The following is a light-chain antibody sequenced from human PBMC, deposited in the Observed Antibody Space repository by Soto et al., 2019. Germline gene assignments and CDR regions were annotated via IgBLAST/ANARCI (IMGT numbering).Light chain of an antibody. J-gene: IGKJ1*01. CDR3: QHYSTWPRS. Sequence: EIVMTQSPATLSVSPGERATLSCRASQSVSSNLAWYQQRPGQAPRLLIYGASTRATGIHARFSGSGCASEFTLTSSSVQSEDFVDYYWQHYSTWPRSFGQGTKVEIK. CDR2: GAS. CDR1: QSVSSN. V-gene: IGKV3-15*01.